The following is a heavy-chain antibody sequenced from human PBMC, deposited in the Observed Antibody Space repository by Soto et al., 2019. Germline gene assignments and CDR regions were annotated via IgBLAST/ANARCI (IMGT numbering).Heavy chain of an antibody. CDR1: GFTFSSYS. V-gene: IGHV3-21*01. CDR2: ISSSSSYI. Sequence: EVQLVESGGGLVKPGGSLRLSCAASGFTFSSYSMNWVRQAPGKGLGWVSSISSSSSYIYYADSVKGRFTISRDNAKNSLYRQMNSLRAEDTAVYYCARGVGGSDSWYFDYWGQGTLVTVSS. J-gene: IGHJ4*02. CDR3: ARGVGGSDSWYFDY. D-gene: IGHD2-15*01.